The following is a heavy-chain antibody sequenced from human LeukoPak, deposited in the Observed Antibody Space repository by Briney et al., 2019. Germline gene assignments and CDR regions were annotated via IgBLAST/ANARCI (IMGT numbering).Heavy chain of an antibody. CDR3: ASGPGGDYYDRSGYYYV. CDR2: IIPIFGTA. J-gene: IGHJ4*02. CDR1: GGTFSSYA. V-gene: IGHV1-69*05. D-gene: IGHD3-22*01. Sequence: ASVTVSCKASGGTFSSYAISWVRQAPGQGLEWMGGIIPIFGTANYAQKFQGRVTITTDESTSIAYMELSSLRSEDTAVYYCASGPGGDYYDRSGYYYVWGQGTLVTVSS.